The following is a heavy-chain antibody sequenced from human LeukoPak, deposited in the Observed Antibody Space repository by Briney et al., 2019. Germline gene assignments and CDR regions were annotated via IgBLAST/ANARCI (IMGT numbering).Heavy chain of an antibody. D-gene: IGHD6-25*01. Sequence: SETLSLSCTVSDGSISSYYWSWMRQPPGTGLEWIGYIYYSGRTNYNPSLKSRVTISVDTSKNQFSLKLSSVTSADTAVYYCARDSTQRAFDIWGQGTMVTVSS. CDR2: IYYSGRT. J-gene: IGHJ3*02. CDR3: ARDSTQRAFDI. V-gene: IGHV4-59*12. CDR1: DGSISSYY.